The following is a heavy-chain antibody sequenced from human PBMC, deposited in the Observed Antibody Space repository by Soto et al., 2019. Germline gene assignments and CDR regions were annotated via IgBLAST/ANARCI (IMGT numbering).Heavy chain of an antibody. CDR1: GGSISSYY. CDR2: IYYSGST. V-gene: IGHV4-59*01. J-gene: IGHJ5*02. Sequence: PSETLSLTCTVSGGSISSYYWSWIRQPPGKGLDWIGYIYYSGSTNYNPSLKSRVTISVDTSKNQFSLKLSSVTAADTAVYYCARGILFNWFDPWGQGTLVTVSS. D-gene: IGHD2-21*01. CDR3: ARGILFNWFDP.